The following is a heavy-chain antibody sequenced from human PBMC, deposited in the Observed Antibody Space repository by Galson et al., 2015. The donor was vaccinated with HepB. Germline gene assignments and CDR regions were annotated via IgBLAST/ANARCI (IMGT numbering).Heavy chain of an antibody. CDR3: VKSQEMTTVQPFDY. CDR2: VTISGGST. D-gene: IGHD5-24*01. V-gene: IGHV3-23*01. Sequence: SLRLSCAASGFTFSNYAMSWVRQAPGKGLEWVSSVTISGGSTYYVGSVKGRFTISRDNDKNTLYLQMNSLSAEDTAIYYCVKSQEMTTVQPFDYWGRGTLVTVSS. J-gene: IGHJ4*02. CDR1: GFTFSNYA.